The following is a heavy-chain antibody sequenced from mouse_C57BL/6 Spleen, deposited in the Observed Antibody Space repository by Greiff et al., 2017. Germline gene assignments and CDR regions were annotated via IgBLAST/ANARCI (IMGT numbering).Heavy chain of an antibody. V-gene: IGHV1-85*01. J-gene: IGHJ4*01. CDR1: GYTFTSYD. Sequence: QVQLQQSGPELVKPGASVKLSCKASGYTFTSYDINWVKPRPGQGLEWIGWIYPRDGSTKYNEKFKGKGTLTVDTSSSTAYMELHSLTSEDPAVYFFARWGVYSPYAMDYWGQGTSVNVAS. D-gene: IGHD2-12*01. CDR3: ARWGVYSPYAMDY. CDR2: IYPRDGST.